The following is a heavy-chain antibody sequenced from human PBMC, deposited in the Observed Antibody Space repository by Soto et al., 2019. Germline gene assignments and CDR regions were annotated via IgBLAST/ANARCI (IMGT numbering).Heavy chain of an antibody. CDR2: IVVGSGNT. D-gene: IGHD2-8*02. CDR1: GFTFTSSA. CDR3: AAWSLSEDPPFGP. V-gene: IGHV1-58*02. J-gene: IGHJ5*02. Sequence: ASVKVSCKASGFTFTSSAMQWVRQARGQRLEWIGWIVVGSGNTNYAQKFQERVTITRDMSTSTAYMELSSLRSEDTAVYYCAAWSLSEDPPFGPWGQGTLVTVSS.